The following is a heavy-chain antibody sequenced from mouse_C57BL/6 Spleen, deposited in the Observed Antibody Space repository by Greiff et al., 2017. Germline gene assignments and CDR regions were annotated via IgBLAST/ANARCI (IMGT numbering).Heavy chain of an antibody. CDR3: ARDAPAGGFAY. CDR1: GFTFSDFY. Sequence: EVKVVESGGGLVQSGRSLRLSCATSGFTFSDFYMEWVRQAPGKGLEWIAASSNKANDYTTEYSASVKVRFIGSSDTSQSILYLQMNALRAEDTAIYDCARDAPAGGFAYWGQGTLVTVSA. V-gene: IGHV7-1*01. J-gene: IGHJ3*01. CDR2: SSNKANDYTT.